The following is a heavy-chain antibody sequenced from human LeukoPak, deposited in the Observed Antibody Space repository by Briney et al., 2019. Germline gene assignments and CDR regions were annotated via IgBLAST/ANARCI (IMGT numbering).Heavy chain of an antibody. CDR3: ARGYHSSGSYFTNWFDP. Sequence: SETMSLTCTVSGGSISSGRYYWSWIRQPAGKGLEWIGRIYTSGSTNYNPSLKSRVTISVDTSKNQFSLKLSSVTAADAAVYYCARGYHSSGSYFTNWFDPSGQGTLVTVSS. D-gene: IGHD1-26*01. CDR2: IYTSGST. CDR1: GGSISSGRYY. J-gene: IGHJ5*02. V-gene: IGHV4-61*02.